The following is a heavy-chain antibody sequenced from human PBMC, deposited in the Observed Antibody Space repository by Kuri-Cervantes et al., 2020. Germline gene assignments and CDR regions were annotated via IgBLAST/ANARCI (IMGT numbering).Heavy chain of an antibody. D-gene: IGHD6-13*01. CDR2: ISYDGSNK. CDR1: GFTFSSYA. Sequence: GESLRLSCAASGFTFSSYAMHWVRQAPGKGLEWVAVISYDGSNKYYADSVKGRFTISRDNSKNTLYLQMNSLRAEDTALYYCARDHSRNQLDYWGQGTLVTVSS. V-gene: IGHV3-30-3*01. CDR3: ARDHSRNQLDY. J-gene: IGHJ4*02.